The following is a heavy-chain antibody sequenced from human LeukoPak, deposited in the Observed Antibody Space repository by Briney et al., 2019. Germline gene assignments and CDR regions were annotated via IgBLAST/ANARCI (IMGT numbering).Heavy chain of an antibody. J-gene: IGHJ1*01. CDR1: GGSISSSCYY. Sequence: SETLSLTCTVSGGSISSSCYYWGWIRQPPGKGLEWIGSIYYSGSTYYNPSLKSRVTISVDTSKNQFSLKLSSVTAADTAVYYCARDEGSGGSEYFQHWGQGTLVTVSS. V-gene: IGHV4-39*02. D-gene: IGHD2-15*01. CDR2: IYYSGST. CDR3: ARDEGSGGSEYFQH.